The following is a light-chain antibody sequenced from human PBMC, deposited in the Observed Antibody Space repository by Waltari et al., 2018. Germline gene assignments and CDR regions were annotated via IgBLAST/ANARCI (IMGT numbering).Light chain of an antibody. J-gene: IGKJ2*01. V-gene: IGKV3-15*01. CDR2: GAS. CDR3: HQYNDGPPFN. Sequence: EIVMTQSPATLSVSPGERAIISCRASQSVTTNLAWYQQKPGQPPRLLIYGASTRATDIPARFSGSGSGTEFTLTITSLQSEDFAFYYCHQYNDGPPFNFGQGTKLEIK. CDR1: QSVTTN.